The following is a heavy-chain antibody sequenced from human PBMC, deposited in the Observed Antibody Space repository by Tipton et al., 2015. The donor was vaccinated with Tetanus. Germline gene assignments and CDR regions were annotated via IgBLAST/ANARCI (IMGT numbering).Heavy chain of an antibody. J-gene: IGHJ6*02. D-gene: IGHD3-10*01. CDR2: IYPGDSDT. V-gene: IGHV5-51*01. Sequence: QLVQSGAEVKKPGESLKISCKGSGYSFINYWIGWVRQMPGKGLEWMGIIYPGDSDTRYSPSFQGQVTISADKSISTAYLQWSSLKASDTAMYYCARLGSFGSFYSGMDVWGQGTTVTVSS. CDR1: GYSFINYW. CDR3: ARLGSFGSFYSGMDV.